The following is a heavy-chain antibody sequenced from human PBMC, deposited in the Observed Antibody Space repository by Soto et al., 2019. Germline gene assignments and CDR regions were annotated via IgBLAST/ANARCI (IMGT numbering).Heavy chain of an antibody. CDR3: ARVVPGAEAWFGP. V-gene: IGHV1-18*01. CDR1: GYTFSNYG. Sequence: ASVKVSCKTSGYTFSNYGITWVRQAPGQPLEWLGWISLYSDGTSYAQKFQGRVSMTTDTSTTTAYMEPRSLRSDDTAVYYCARVVPGAEAWFGPWGQGTLVTVSS. CDR2: ISLYSDGT. D-gene: IGHD2-2*01. J-gene: IGHJ5*02.